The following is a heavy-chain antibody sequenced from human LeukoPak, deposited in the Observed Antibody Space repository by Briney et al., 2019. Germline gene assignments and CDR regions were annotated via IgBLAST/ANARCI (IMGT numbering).Heavy chain of an antibody. V-gene: IGHV4-59*01. Sequence: PSETLSLTCTVSGGFISIYYWNWIRQPPGKGLEWIGYIYNSGSSTIYNPSLKSRVTISVDTSKNQFSLRLSSVAAADTAVYFCVRDRELTYWGQGTLVTVSS. CDR2: IYNSGSST. CDR3: VRDRELTY. D-gene: IGHD3-10*01. CDR1: GGFISIYY. J-gene: IGHJ4*02.